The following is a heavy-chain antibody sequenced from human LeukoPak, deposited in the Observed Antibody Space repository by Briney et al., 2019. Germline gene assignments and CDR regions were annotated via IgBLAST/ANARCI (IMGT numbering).Heavy chain of an antibody. J-gene: IGHJ6*03. CDR1: GGSISSSSYY. CDR3: ARTGYCSSTSCYTASRPYYYYYMDV. D-gene: IGHD2-2*02. V-gene: IGHV4-61*03. CDR2: IYYSGST. Sequence: PSETLSLTCTVSGGSISSSSYYWGWIRQPPGKGLEWIGYIYYSGSTNYNPSLKSRVTISLDTSKNHFSLKLSSVTAADTAVYYCARTGYCSSTSCYTASRPYYYYYMDVWGKGTTVSVSS.